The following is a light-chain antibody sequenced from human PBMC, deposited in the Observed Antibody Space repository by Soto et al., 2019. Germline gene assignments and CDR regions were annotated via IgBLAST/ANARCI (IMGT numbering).Light chain of an antibody. CDR2: GAS. Sequence: RVMTQSPATLSVSPGERATLSCRASQSVGNNLAWYQQKPGQAPRLLIYGASTRGTGIPARFSGGGSGTEFTLTISSLQSEDFAVYFCQQYNNWPQLTFGGGTKVEIK. J-gene: IGKJ4*01. CDR1: QSVGNN. CDR3: QQYNNWPQLT. V-gene: IGKV3-15*01.